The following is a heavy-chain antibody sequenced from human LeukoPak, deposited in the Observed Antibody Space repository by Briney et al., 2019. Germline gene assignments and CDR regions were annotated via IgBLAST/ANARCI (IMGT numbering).Heavy chain of an antibody. Sequence: GRSLRLSCAASGFTFSSYAMSWVRQAPGKGLEWVSGISSSGGSTYYADSVKGRFTISRDNSKSTLFLQMNSLRAEDTAVYYCAKNLNPFDSWGQGILVTVSS. CDR1: GFTFSSYA. V-gene: IGHV3-23*01. J-gene: IGHJ4*02. CDR3: AKNLNPFDS. CDR2: ISSSGGST.